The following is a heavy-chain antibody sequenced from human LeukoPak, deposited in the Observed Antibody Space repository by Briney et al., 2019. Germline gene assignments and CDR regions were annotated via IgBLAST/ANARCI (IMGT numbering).Heavy chain of an antibody. CDR2: ISAYNGHT. CDR3: ARSGHRRYYYASGPDY. J-gene: IGHJ4*02. CDR1: GYTFTNYG. V-gene: IGHV1-18*01. D-gene: IGHD3-10*01. Sequence: ASVKVSCKTSGYTFTNYGITWVRQAPGQGREWLGWISAYNGHTNYAQKFQGRVTMTTDTSTSTVYMELRSLRYDDTAVYYCARSGHRRYYYASGPDYWGQGTLVTVSS.